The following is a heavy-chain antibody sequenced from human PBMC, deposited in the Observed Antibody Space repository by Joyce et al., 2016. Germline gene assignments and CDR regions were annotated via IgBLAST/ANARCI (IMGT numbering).Heavy chain of an antibody. CDR2: FSGRGART. Sequence: EVQLLESGGGLVQPGGSLRLSCVASGFTFSSYAMSWVRQAPGKGMEWVATFSGRGARTYYADSVKGRFTISRDNSKNTLYLQMNSLRAEDTAVYYCAKGYGDHSYFDYWGQGTLVTVSS. CDR3: AKGYGDHSYFDY. D-gene: IGHD4-17*01. CDR1: GFTFSSYA. J-gene: IGHJ4*02. V-gene: IGHV3-23*01.